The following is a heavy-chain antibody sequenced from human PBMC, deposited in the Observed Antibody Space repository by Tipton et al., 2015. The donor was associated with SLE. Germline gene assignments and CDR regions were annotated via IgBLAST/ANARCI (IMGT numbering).Heavy chain of an antibody. V-gene: IGHV3-7*01. CDR3: AREGGSHYPSYCFDY. J-gene: IGHJ4*02. CDR2: IKQDGGEQ. CDR1: GFTFSTYW. Sequence: GSLRLSCAASGFTFSTYWMSWVRQAPGKGLEWVANIKQDGGEQNYVDSVKGRLIISRDNAKNALYLQMNNLRAEDTAVYYCAREGGSHYPSYCFDYWGQGTLVTVSS. D-gene: IGHD1-26*01.